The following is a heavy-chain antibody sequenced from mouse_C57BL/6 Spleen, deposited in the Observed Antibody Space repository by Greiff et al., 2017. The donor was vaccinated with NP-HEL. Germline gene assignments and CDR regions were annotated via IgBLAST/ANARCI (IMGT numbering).Heavy chain of an antibody. CDR3: AIITTVVARAMDY. CDR1: GYTFTSYW. CDR2: INPSSGYT. J-gene: IGHJ4*01. V-gene: IGHV1-7*01. Sequence: VQLQQSGAELAKPGASVKLSCKASGYTFTSYWMHWVTQRPGQGLEWIGYINPSSGYTKYNQKFKDKATLTADKSSSTAYMQLSSLTYEDAAVYYCAIITTVVARAMDYWGQGTSVTVSS. D-gene: IGHD1-1*01.